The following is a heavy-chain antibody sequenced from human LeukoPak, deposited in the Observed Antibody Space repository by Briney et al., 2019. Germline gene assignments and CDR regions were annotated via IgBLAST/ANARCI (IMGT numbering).Heavy chain of an antibody. CDR1: GFTVSSNF. CDR2: IYSGGST. J-gene: IGHJ4*02. CDR3: ALGLVTDY. D-gene: IGHD3-9*01. Sequence: KSGGSLRLSCAASGFTVSSNFMSWVRQAPGKGLEWVSVIYSGGSTYYADSVKGRFTISRDNSKNTLYLQMNSLRVEDTAVYYCALGLVTDYWGQGTLVTVSS. V-gene: IGHV3-66*01.